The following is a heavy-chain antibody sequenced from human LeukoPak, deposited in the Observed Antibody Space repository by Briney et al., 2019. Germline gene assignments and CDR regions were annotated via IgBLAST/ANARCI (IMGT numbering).Heavy chain of an antibody. J-gene: IGHJ4*02. CDR3: ARGADFYDYVWGSYPTFDY. Sequence: GGSLRLSCAASGFTVSSNYMSWVRQAPGKGLEWVSVIYSGGSTYYADSVKGRFTISRDNSRNTLYLQMNSLRGEDTAVYYCARGADFYDYVWGSYPTFDYWGQGTLVTVSS. CDR1: GFTVSSNY. CDR2: IYSGGST. V-gene: IGHV3-66*01. D-gene: IGHD3-16*02.